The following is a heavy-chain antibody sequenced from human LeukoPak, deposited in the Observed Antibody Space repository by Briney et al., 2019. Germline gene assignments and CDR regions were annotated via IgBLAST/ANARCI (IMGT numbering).Heavy chain of an antibody. Sequence: GGSLRLSCAASGFTLSSYEMNWVRQAPGKGLEWVSYISGTSIHYADSVKGRFTISRDNAKNSLYLQMNSLRAEDTAVYYCASRRIAVPSTRAFDYWGQGTLVTVSS. J-gene: IGHJ4*02. D-gene: IGHD6-19*01. CDR1: GFTLSSYE. CDR2: ISGTSI. V-gene: IGHV3-48*03. CDR3: ASRRIAVPSTRAFDY.